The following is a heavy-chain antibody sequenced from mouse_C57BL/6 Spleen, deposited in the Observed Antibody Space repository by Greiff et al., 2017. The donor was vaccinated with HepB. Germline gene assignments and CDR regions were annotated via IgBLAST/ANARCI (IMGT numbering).Heavy chain of an antibody. J-gene: IGHJ3*01. CDR3: ARDYDRAWFAY. D-gene: IGHD2-4*01. CDR2: IDPSDSYT. V-gene: IGHV1-59*01. CDR1: GYTFTSYW. Sequence: QVQLQQPGAELVRPGTSVKLSCKASGYTFTSYWMHRVKQRPGQGLEWIGVIDPSDSYTNYNQKFKGKATLTVDTSSSTAYMQLSSLTSEDSAVYYCARDYDRAWFAYWGQGTLVTVSA.